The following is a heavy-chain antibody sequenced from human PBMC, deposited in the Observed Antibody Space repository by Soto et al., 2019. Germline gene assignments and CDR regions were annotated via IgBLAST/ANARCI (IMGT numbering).Heavy chain of an antibody. CDR1: GGTFSPYT. V-gene: IGHV1-69*08. D-gene: IGHD4-4*01. CDR3: TRDWETTVSTWSVGGF. Sequence: QVQLVQSGAEVKQPGSSVKVSCKASGGTFSPYTINWVRQSPGQGLEWMGSIMPFHGVTNYAQKFQARVAITADKTTSTAYMEPSDLRFEGTAMYYCTRDWETTVSTWSVGGFWGRATLVTVSS. CDR2: IMPFHGVT. J-gene: IGHJ4*02.